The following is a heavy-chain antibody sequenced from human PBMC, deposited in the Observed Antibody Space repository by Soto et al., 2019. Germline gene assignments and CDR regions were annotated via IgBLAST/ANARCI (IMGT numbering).Heavy chain of an antibody. CDR1: GGSLSGYH. CDR2: VNHSGST. Sequence: SEKLCVPWGGYGGSLSGYHWSWSRQPPGKGLEWIGEVNHSGSTNYNPSLKSRVTRSVDTSKNQFSLKLSSVTAADTAVYYCARALWLLLQPPIYTLFRMAAWCQGPT. D-gene: IGHD3-22*01. V-gene: IGHV4-34*01. CDR3: ARALWLLLQPPIYTLFRMAA. J-gene: IGHJ6*02.